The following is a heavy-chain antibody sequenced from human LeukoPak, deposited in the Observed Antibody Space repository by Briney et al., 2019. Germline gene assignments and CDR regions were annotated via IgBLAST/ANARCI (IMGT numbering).Heavy chain of an antibody. CDR1: GFTFSSYS. CDR2: ISSSSSYI. D-gene: IGHD3-3*01. V-gene: IGHV3-21*01. J-gene: IGHJ4*02. CDR3: ARDNSNDFWSGYLSFAVY. Sequence: GGSLRLSCAASGFTFSSYSMNWVRQAPGKGLGWVSSISSSSSYIYYADSVKGRFTISRDNAKNSLYLQMNSLRAEDTAVYYCARDNSNDFWSGYLSFAVYWGQGTLVTVSS.